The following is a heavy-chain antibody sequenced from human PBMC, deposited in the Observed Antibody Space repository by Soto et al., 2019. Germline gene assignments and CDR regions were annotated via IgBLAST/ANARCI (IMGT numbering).Heavy chain of an antibody. CDR2: IYYSGST. J-gene: IGHJ4*02. CDR3: ARVTPSLAYYDFWSGQGLFDY. Sequence: PSETLSLTCTVSGGSISSYYWSWIRQPPGKGLEWIGYIYYSGSTNYNPSLKSRVTISVDTSKNQFSLKLSSVTAADTAVYYCARVTPSLAYYDFWSGQGLFDYWGQGTLVTVSS. CDR1: GGSISSYY. V-gene: IGHV4-59*01. D-gene: IGHD3-3*01.